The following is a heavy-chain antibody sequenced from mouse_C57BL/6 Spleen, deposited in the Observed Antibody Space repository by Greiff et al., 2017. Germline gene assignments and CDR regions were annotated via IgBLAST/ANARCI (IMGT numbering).Heavy chain of an antibody. CDR1: GFTFSDYY. CDR3: ARQGGIYYGPKNAMDY. Sequence: EVMLVESGGGLVQPGGSLKLSCAASGFTFSDYYMYWVRQTPEKRLEWVAYISNGGGSTYYPDTVKGRFTISRDNAKNTLYLQMSRLKSEDTAMYYWARQGGIYYGPKNAMDYWGQGTSVTVSS. CDR2: ISNGGGST. D-gene: IGHD2-1*01. J-gene: IGHJ4*01. V-gene: IGHV5-12*01.